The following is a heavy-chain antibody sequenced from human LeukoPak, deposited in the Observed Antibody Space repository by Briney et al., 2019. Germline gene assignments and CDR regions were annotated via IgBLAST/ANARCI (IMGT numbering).Heavy chain of an antibody. J-gene: IGHJ5*02. D-gene: IGHD3-3*01. V-gene: IGHV1-18*01. CDR3: ARVCRYYDFWSGLNWFDP. CDR1: GGSFSSYG. CDR2: ISAYNGNT. Sequence: GASVKVSCKASGGSFSSYGISWVRQAPGQGLEWMGWISAYNGNTNYAQKLQGRVTMTTDTSTSTAYMELRSLRSDDTAVYYCARVCRYYDFWSGLNWFDPWGQGTLVTVSS.